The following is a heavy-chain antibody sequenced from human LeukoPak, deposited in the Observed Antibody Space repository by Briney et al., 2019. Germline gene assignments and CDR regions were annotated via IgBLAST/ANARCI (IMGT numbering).Heavy chain of an antibody. Sequence: PGGSLRLSCAASGFTFSSYSMNWVRQAPGKGLEWVSYISSSSSTIYYADSVKGRFTISRDNAKNSLYLQMNSLRAEDTAVYYCARVGVGGYFDYWGQGTLVTVSS. CDR3: ARVGVGGYFDY. CDR2: ISSSSSTI. J-gene: IGHJ4*02. V-gene: IGHV3-48*01. D-gene: IGHD3-10*01. CDR1: GFTFSSYS.